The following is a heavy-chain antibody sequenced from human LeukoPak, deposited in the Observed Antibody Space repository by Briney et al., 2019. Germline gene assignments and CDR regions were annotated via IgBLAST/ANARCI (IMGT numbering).Heavy chain of an antibody. CDR2: TYYSGST. CDR1: GGSISSYY. Sequence: SETLSLTCTVSGGSISSYYWNWIRQPPGKGLEWIGYTYYSGSTKYNPSIKSRVTISVDTSKNQFSLKLSSVTAADTAVYYCARDRAVTDVDYYYGMDVWGQGTTVTVSS. V-gene: IGHV4-59*01. J-gene: IGHJ6*02. CDR3: ARDRAVTDVDYYYGMDV. D-gene: IGHD4-11*01.